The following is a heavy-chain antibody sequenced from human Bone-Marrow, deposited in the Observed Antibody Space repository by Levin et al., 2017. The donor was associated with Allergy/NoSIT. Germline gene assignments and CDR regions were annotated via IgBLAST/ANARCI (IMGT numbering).Heavy chain of an antibody. D-gene: IGHD3-9*01. CDR1: GFTFSSYG. CDR2: IWYDGSNK. CDR3: ARDILTGYYSFDY. Sequence: PGGSLRLSCAASGFTFSSYGMHWVRQAPGKGLEWVAVIWYDGSNKYYADSVKGRFTISRDNSKNTLYLQMNSLRAEDTAVYYCARDILTGYYSFDYWGQGTLVTVSS. J-gene: IGHJ4*02. V-gene: IGHV3-33*01.